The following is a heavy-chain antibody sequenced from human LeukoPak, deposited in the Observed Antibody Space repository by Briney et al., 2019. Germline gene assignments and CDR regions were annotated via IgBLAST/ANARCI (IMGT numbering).Heavy chain of an antibody. Sequence: GASVKVSCKASGYTFTGYYMHWVRQAPGQGLEWMGWINPNSGGTNYAQKFQGRVTMTRDTSISTAYMELSRLRSDDTAVYYCARDRAYDSSGYNAFDIWGQGTMVTVSS. CDR1: GYTFTGYY. D-gene: IGHD3-22*01. V-gene: IGHV1-2*02. J-gene: IGHJ3*02. CDR2: INPNSGGT. CDR3: ARDRAYDSSGYNAFDI.